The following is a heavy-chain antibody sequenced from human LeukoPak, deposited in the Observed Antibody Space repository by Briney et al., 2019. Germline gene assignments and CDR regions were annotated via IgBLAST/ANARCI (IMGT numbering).Heavy chain of an antibody. J-gene: IGHJ4*02. CDR1: GFTFRNYA. CDR3: AKVGPWLDFDY. D-gene: IGHD5-12*01. CDR2: ISVTGGST. V-gene: IGHV3-23*01. Sequence: GGSLRLSCAASGFTFRNYAMSWVRQAPGEGLEWVSGISVTGGSTYYADSVKGRFTISRDNSENTLLLEMNSLRAEDTAVYYCAKVGPWLDFDYWGQGTLVTVSS.